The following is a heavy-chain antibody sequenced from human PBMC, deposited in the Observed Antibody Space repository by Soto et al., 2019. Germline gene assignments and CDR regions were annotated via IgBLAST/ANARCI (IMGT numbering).Heavy chain of an antibody. Sequence: SETLSLTCSVSRGCMNSGNYYWSWIRQPPGKGLEWIGYIFYTGNSYYNPSLRSRLAISLDTSKNQFSLTLTSVTAADTAVYFCVRVGGQRFLGSWXQGTLVTVSS. CDR3: VRVGGQRFLGS. J-gene: IGHJ4*02. CDR1: RGCMNSGNYY. D-gene: IGHD3-16*01. V-gene: IGHV4-30-4*01. CDR2: IFYTGNS.